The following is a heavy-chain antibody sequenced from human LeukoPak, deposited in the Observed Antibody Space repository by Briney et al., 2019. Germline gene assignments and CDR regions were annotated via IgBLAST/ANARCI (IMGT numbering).Heavy chain of an antibody. CDR1: GFTFSDYY. V-gene: IGHV3-11*06. J-gene: IGHJ4*02. Sequence: GGSLRLSCAASGFTFSDYYMSWIRQAPGKGLEWVSYISSSRSYTNYADSVKGRFTISRDNAKNSLYLQMNSLRAEDTAVYYCASLSSGWLGEYFDYWGQGTLVTVSS. D-gene: IGHD6-19*01. CDR2: ISSSRSYT. CDR3: ASLSSGWLGEYFDY.